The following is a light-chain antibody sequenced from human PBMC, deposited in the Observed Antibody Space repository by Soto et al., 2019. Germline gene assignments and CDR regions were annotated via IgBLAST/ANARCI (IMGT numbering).Light chain of an antibody. CDR3: QQYSTSLT. J-gene: IGKJ4*02. V-gene: IGKV3-15*01. CDR1: ESVGST. Sequence: EIFMTQSPATLSVSPGEKVILSCRASESVGSTLAWYQQKPGQAPRLLIRGASTRATGVPARFSGSGSGTXXXXTXSSLQSEDFAVYYCQQYSTSLTFGGGTTLEIK. CDR2: GAS.